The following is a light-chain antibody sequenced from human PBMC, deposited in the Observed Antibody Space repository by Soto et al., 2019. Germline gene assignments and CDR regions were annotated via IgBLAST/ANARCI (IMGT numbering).Light chain of an antibody. CDR1: QGISSY. CDR2: DAS. V-gene: IGKV1-8*01. Sequence: IRMTQSPSSLFASTGDRVTVTCRASQGISSYLAWYQQKPGKAPKLLIYDASTLESGVPSRFSGSGSGTDFTLTISCLQSEDFATYYCQQYYSYPSFGQGTKVDIK. CDR3: QQYYSYPS. J-gene: IGKJ1*01.